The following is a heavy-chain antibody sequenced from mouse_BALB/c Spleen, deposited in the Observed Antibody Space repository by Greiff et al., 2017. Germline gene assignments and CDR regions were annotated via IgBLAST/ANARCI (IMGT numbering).Heavy chain of an antibody. J-gene: IGHJ4*01. CDR1: GFTFSSCY. CDR3: ARLRTGTVYYYAMDY. V-gene: IGHV1-84*02. D-gene: IGHD4-1*01. CDR2: IYAGTGGT. Sequence: LQQSGAELVKPGASVKLSCKTSGFTFSSCYLSWLKQKPGQSLEWIAWIYAGTGGTSYNQKFTGKAQLTVDTSSSTAYMQFSSLTTEDSAIYYCARLRTGTVYYYAMDYWGQGTSVTVSS.